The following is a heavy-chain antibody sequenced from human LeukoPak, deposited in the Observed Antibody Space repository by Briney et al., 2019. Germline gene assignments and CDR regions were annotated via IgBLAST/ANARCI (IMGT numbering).Heavy chain of an antibody. CDR3: ANDRPHPRDELTNFDH. J-gene: IGHJ4*02. Sequence: PGGSLRLSCAASGFTFSSSAMSWVRQAPGKGRQWVSAISGSGGSTYYAVSVKGRFTISRDDSKNTLYLQMNFLRAEDTAVYYCANDRPHPRDELTNFDHWGQGTLVTVSS. D-gene: IGHD2-8*01. CDR1: GFTFSSSA. CDR2: ISGSGGST. V-gene: IGHV3-23*01.